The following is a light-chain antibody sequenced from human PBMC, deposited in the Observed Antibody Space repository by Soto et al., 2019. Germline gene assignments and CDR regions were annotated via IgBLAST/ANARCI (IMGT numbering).Light chain of an antibody. V-gene: IGKV1-5*03. Sequence: DIQMTQSPSTLSGSVGDRVTITCRASQTISSWLAWYQQKPGKAPKLLIYKASTLKSGVPSRFSGSGSGTEFTLTISSLQPEDFAVYYCQQYNNWPQTFGQGTKVEIK. J-gene: IGKJ1*01. CDR1: QTISSW. CDR2: KAS. CDR3: QQYNNWPQT.